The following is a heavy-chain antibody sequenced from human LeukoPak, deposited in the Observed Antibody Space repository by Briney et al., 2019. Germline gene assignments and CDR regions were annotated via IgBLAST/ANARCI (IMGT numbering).Heavy chain of an antibody. V-gene: IGHV3-48*04. D-gene: IGHD3-3*01. Sequence: PGGSLRLSCAASGFTFSSYSMNWVRQAPGKGLEWVSYISSSSSTIYYADSVKGRFTISRDNAKNSLYLQMNSLRAEDTAVYYCAYELGSGTTRGDYWGQGTLVTVSS. CDR3: AYELGSGTTRGDY. CDR2: ISSSSSTI. J-gene: IGHJ4*02. CDR1: GFTFSSYS.